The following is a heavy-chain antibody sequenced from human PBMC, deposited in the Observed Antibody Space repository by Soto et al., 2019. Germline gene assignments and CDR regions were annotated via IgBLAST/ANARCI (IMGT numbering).Heavy chain of an antibody. V-gene: IGHV1-46*01. J-gene: IGHJ5*02. CDR1: GHTSTNYN. CDR2: IIPRGEST. CDR3: ARDLPGGNKPLDA. D-gene: IGHD2-15*01. Sequence: QVQLVQSGPEVRKPGASVTVSCKSSGHTSTNYNVHWVRQDPGQGLEWMGLIIPRGESTSAQKFQGRVTMTRDTSTSTVYMELSSLRYEDTAVYYCARDLPGGNKPLDAWGQGSLVTVSS.